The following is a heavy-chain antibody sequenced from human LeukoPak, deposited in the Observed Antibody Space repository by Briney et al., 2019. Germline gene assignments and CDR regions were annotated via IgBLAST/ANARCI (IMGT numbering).Heavy chain of an antibody. CDR2: IYYSGST. CDR3: ARSSPYTGYFDY. Sequence: SETLSLTCTVSGGSISGYYWSWIRQHPGKGLEWIGYIYYSGSTYYNPSLKSRVTISVDTSKNQFSLKLSSVTAADTAVYYCARSSPYTGYFDYWGQGTLVTVSS. V-gene: IGHV4-31*03. CDR1: GGSISGYY. D-gene: IGHD3-10*01. J-gene: IGHJ4*02.